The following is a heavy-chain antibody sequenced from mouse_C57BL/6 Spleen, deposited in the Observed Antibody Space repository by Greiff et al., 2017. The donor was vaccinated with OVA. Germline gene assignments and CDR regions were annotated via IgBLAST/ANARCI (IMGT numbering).Heavy chain of an antibody. V-gene: IGHV5-4*01. CDR3: ARDQRGAQATFGFAY. CDR1: GFTFSSYA. CDR2: ISDGGSYT. J-gene: IGHJ3*01. Sequence: EVMLVESGGGLVKPGGSLKLSCAASGFTFSSYAMSWVRQTPEKRLEWVATISDGGSYTYYPDNVKGRFTISRDNAKNNLYLQMSHLKSEDTAMYYGARDQRGAQATFGFAYWGQGTLVTVSA. D-gene: IGHD3-2*02.